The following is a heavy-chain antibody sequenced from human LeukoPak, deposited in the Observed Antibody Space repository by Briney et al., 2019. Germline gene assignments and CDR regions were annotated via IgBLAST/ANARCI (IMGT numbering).Heavy chain of an antibody. J-gene: IGHJ4*02. D-gene: IGHD4-11*01. CDR3: ARHGTDDYTDYDFAAAFDY. CDR2: FYYSGST. V-gene: IGHV4-39*01. CDR1: GVSISSSPDY. Sequence: PSETLSLTYTGSGVSISSSPDYWDWLRRPPGKGLEWIASFYYSGSTSYNPSLKSRITISVNTSKNQFSLRLTSVTAADPALYHCARHGTDDYTDYDFAAAFDYWGRGTLVAVSS.